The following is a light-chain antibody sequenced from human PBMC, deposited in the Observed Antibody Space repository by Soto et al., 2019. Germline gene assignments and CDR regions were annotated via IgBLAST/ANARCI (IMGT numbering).Light chain of an antibody. CDR3: QQYNSWPIT. CDR2: VAS. V-gene: IGKV3-15*01. Sequence: EIVMTQSPATLSVSPGERATLSCRASQRISTNLAWYQQKPGQAPRLLISVASTRAAGIPARFSGGGSGTEFTLTVSSLQSEDFAVYYCQQYNSWPITFGQGTRLEIK. J-gene: IGKJ5*01. CDR1: QRISTN.